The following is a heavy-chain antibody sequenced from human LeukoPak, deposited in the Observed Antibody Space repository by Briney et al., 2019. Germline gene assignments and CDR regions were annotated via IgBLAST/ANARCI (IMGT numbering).Heavy chain of an antibody. CDR2: ISSSSNTI. CDR1: GFTFSSCT. CDR3: ATDKWASH. J-gene: IGHJ4*02. D-gene: IGHD2-8*01. Sequence: GGSLRLSCAASGFTFSSCTMNWVRQAPGKGLEWVSYISSSSNTIYYADSVKGRFTISRDNAKNSLYLQMNSLRGEDTAVYYCATDKWASHWGPGPLVTVSS. V-gene: IGHV3-48*01.